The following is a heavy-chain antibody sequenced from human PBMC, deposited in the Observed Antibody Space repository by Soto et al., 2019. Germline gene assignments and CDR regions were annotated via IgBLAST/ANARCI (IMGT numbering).Heavy chain of an antibody. V-gene: IGHV3-21*01. Sequence: EVQLVESGGGLVKPGGSLRLSCAASGFTFSSYSMNWVRQAPGKGLEWVSSISSSSSYIYYADSVKGRSTISRDNAKNSLYLQMNSLRAEDTAVYYCARGGLGYSSGLFDYWGQGTLVTVSS. CDR2: ISSSSSYI. CDR1: GFTFSSYS. D-gene: IGHD6-19*01. CDR3: ARGGLGYSSGLFDY. J-gene: IGHJ4*02.